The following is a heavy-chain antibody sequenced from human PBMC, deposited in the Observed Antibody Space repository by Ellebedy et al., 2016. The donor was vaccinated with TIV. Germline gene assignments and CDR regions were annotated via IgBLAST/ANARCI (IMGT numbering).Heavy chain of an antibody. J-gene: IGHJ6*02. CDR2: IIPIFGTA. V-gene: IGHV1-69*06. CDR1: GGTFSSYA. CDR3: ATSAYHSSSSAWDYYYYGMDV. D-gene: IGHD6-6*01. Sequence: SVKVSCXASGGTFSSYAISWVRQAPGQGLEWMGGIIPIFGTANYAQKFQGRVTMTEDTSTDTAYMELSSLRSEDTAVYYCATSAYHSSSSAWDYYYYGMDVWGQGTTVTVSS.